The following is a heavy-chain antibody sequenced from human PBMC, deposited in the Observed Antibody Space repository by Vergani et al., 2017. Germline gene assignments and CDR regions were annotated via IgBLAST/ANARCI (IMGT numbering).Heavy chain of an antibody. V-gene: IGHV3-30*18. Sequence: QVQLVESGGGVVQPGRSLRLSCAASGFTFSSYGMHWVRQAPGKGLEWVAVISYDGSNKDYADSAKVRFTISRDNSKNTLYLQMNSLRAEDTAVYYCAKVDCSSTNCPRGYYYYGMDVWGRGTTVTVSS. CDR3: AKVDCSSTNCPRGYYYYGMDV. J-gene: IGHJ6*02. CDR2: ISYDGSNK. D-gene: IGHD2-2*01. CDR1: GFTFSSYG.